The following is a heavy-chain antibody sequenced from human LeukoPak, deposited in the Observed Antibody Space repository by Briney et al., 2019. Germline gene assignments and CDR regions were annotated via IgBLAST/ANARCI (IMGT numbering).Heavy chain of an antibody. Sequence: SETLSLTCTASGGSISSYYWSWIRQPAGKGLEWIGRIYTSGSTNYNPSLKSRVTMSVDTSKNQFSLKLSSVTAADTAVYYCARGRYYDYVWGSYRFDYWGQGTLVTVSP. CDR1: GGSISSYY. CDR2: IYTSGST. CDR3: ARGRYYDYVWGSYRFDY. D-gene: IGHD3-16*02. V-gene: IGHV4-4*07. J-gene: IGHJ4*02.